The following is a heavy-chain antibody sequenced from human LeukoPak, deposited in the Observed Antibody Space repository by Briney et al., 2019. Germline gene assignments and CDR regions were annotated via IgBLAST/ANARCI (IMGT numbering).Heavy chain of an antibody. CDR3: AKDLYDSSGYTFDY. J-gene: IGHJ4*02. CDR2: ISWNSGSI. Sequence: GGSLRLSCAASGFTFDDYAMHWVRQAPGKGLEWVSGISWNSGSIGYADSVKGRFTISRDNAKNFLYLQMNSLRAEDTALYYCAKDLYDSSGYTFDYWGQGTLVTVSS. V-gene: IGHV3-9*01. D-gene: IGHD3-22*01. CDR1: GFTFDDYA.